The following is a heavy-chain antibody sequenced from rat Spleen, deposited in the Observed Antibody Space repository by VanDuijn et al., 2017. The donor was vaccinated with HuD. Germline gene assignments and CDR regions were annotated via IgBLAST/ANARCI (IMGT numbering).Heavy chain of an antibody. V-gene: IGHV2-47*01. D-gene: IGHD3-8*01. CDR3: ARDQYSFDS. CDR2: IWSNGGT. Sequence: QVQLKESGPGLVQPSQTLSLTCTVSGLSMTANSLSWIRQSPGKGLEWMGGIWSNGGTDYNSAIKSRLSISRDTSKNQVFLKMSSLQTDDTGTYYCARDQYSFDSWGQGVLVTVSS. J-gene: IGHJ2*01. CDR1: GLSMTANS.